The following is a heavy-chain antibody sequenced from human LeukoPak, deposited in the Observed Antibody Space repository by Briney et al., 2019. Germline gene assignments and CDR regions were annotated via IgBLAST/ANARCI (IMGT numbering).Heavy chain of an antibody. Sequence: PGGSLRLSCAASAFTISGYRMNWVRQAPGKGLEWVASMTEDGNNEFYVDSVKGRFTISGDNDKNSLYMQMNSLRADDTAVYYCTRGLHDYWGQGTLVTVS. V-gene: IGHV3-7*01. J-gene: IGHJ4*02. CDR3: TRGLHDY. CDR2: MTEDGNNE. D-gene: IGHD2-15*01. CDR1: AFTISGYR.